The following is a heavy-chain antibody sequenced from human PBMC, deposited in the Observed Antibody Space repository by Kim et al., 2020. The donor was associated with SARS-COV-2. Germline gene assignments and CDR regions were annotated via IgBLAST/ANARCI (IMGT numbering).Heavy chain of an antibody. Sequence: SETLSLTCTVSGGSISSSSYYWGWIRQPPGKGLEWIGSIYYSGSTYYNPSLKSRVTISVDTPMNQFSLKLSSVNAADTAVYYCARYPTIFGVVDAFDIWGQGTMSTVSS. D-gene: IGHD3-3*01. J-gene: IGHJ3*02. CDR1: GGSISSSSYY. CDR3: ARYPTIFGVVDAFDI. CDR2: IYYSGST. V-gene: IGHV4-39*01.